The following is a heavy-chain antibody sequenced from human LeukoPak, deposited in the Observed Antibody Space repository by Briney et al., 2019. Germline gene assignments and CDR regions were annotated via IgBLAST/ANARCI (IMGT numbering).Heavy chain of an antibody. CDR1: GGSIRSYY. CDR3: AAAQWELLPAFDI. CDR2: IYYTGTT. Sequence: SETLSLTCTVSGGSIRSYYWSWIRQPPGKGLEWIGYIYYTGTTNYAPSLKSRVSMSVDPSKNQFSLKLSSVTAADTAVYYCAAAQWELLPAFDIWGQGTLVTVSS. J-gene: IGHJ3*02. D-gene: IGHD1-26*01. V-gene: IGHV4-59*08.